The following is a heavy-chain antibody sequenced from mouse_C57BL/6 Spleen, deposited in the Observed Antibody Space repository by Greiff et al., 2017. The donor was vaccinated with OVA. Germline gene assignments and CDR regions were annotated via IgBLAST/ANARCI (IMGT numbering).Heavy chain of an antibody. V-gene: IGHV1-59*01. D-gene: IGHD2-4*01. CDR3: ARRDYDYHGFDY. Sequence: QVQLQQPGAELVRPGTSVKLSCKASGYTFTSYWMHWVKQRPGQGLEWIGVIDPSDSYTNYNQKFKGKATLTVDTYSSTAYMQLRSLTSEDSAVDYCARRDYDYHGFDYWGQGTTLTVSS. CDR1: GYTFTSYW. CDR2: IDPSDSYT. J-gene: IGHJ2*01.